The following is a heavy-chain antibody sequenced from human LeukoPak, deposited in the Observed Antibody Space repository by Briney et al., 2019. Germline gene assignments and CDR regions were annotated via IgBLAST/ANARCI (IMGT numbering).Heavy chain of an antibody. CDR2: IWYDGSNE. CDR1: GFTLSNYA. V-gene: IGHV3-33*06. CDR3: AKDRGYGDYEAFDI. D-gene: IGHD4-17*01. Sequence: GGSLRLSCAASGFTLSNYAMHWVRQAPGKGLEWVAVIWYDGSNEYYADSVKGRLTISRDNSKNTLYLQMNSLRADDTAVYYCAKDRGYGDYEAFDIWGQGTMVTVSS. J-gene: IGHJ3*02.